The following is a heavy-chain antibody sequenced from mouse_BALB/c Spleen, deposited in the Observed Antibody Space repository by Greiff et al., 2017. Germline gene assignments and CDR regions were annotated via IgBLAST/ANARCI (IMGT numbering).Heavy chain of an antibody. D-gene: IGHD2-1*01. Sequence: VKLQQSGAELVRPGTSVKVSCKASGYAFTNYLIEWVKQRPGQGLEWIGVINPGSGGTNYNEKFKGKATLTADKSSSTAYMQLSSLTSDDSAVYFCARWDYGNYENAMDYWGQGTSVTVSS. J-gene: IGHJ4*01. CDR2: INPGSGGT. V-gene: IGHV1-54*01. CDR3: ARWDYGNYENAMDY. CDR1: GYAFTNYL.